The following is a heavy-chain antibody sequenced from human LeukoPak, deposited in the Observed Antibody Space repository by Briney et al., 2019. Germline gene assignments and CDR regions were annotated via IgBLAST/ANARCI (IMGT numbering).Heavy chain of an antibody. V-gene: IGHV3-21*01. CDR3: SGSSWSYFDY. D-gene: IGHD6-13*01. Sequence: GGSLRLSCAASGITFSSYGMSWVRQAPGKGLEWVSSISSSSSYIYYADSVKGRFTISRDNAKNSLYLQMNSLRAEDTAVYYCSGSSWSYFDYWGQGTLVTVSS. CDR2: ISSSSSYI. J-gene: IGHJ4*02. CDR1: GITFSSYG.